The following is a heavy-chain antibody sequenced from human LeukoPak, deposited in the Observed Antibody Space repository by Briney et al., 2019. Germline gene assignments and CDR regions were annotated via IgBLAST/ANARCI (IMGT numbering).Heavy chain of an antibody. D-gene: IGHD3-3*01. V-gene: IGHV3-30*05. J-gene: IGHJ5*02. CDR1: GFTFSRSG. CDR2: ISYDGSNK. CDR3: ASGPDFLEGSPRLPPHWFDL. Sequence: GRSLRLSCAASGFTFSRSGMHWVRQAPGKGLEWVAVISYDGSNKYYADSVKGRFTISRDNSKSTLYLQMNSLRAEDTAVYYCASGPDFLEGSPRLPPHWFDLWGQGTLVTVSS.